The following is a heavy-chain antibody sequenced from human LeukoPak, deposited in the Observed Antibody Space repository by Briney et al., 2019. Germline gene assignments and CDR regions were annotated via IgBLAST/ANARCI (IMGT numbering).Heavy chain of an antibody. Sequence: SETLSLTCTVSGGSISSYYWSWIRQPPGKGLEWIGYIYYSGGTNYNPSLKSRVTISVDTSKNQFSLKLSSVTAADTAVYYCATGNNPLSLTDCGQGTLVTVSS. CDR1: GGSISSYY. D-gene: IGHD5-24*01. CDR2: IYYSGGT. V-gene: IGHV4-59*08. CDR3: ATGNNPLSLTD. J-gene: IGHJ4*02.